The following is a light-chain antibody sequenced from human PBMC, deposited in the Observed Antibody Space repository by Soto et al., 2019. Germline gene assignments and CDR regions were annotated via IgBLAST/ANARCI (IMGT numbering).Light chain of an antibody. V-gene: IGLV2-14*01. CDR1: SSDVGGYKY. CDR3: SSYTGSSTYVV. CDR2: EVS. J-gene: IGLJ2*01. Sequence: QSALTQPASVSGSPGQSITISCTGTSSDVGGYKYVSWYQQHPGKAPKLMIYEVSNRPSGVSNRFSSSKSGNTASLTISGLQAEDEADYYCSSYTGSSTYVVFGGGTKLTVL.